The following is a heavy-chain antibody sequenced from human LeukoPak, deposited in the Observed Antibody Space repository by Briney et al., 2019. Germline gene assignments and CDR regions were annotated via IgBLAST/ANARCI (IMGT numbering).Heavy chain of an antibody. J-gene: IGHJ3*01. Sequence: PGGSLRLSCAASGFTFSGYGMHWVRQAPGKGLEWVAVIWYDGSNKYYADSVKGRFTFSRDDSKNTLYLQMNNLKTEDTAVYYCVKDQFSRNGIYDPFDEWGQGTMVTVS. CDR3: VKDQFSRNGIYDPFDE. CDR1: GFTFSGYG. CDR2: IWYDGSNK. V-gene: IGHV3-33*06. D-gene: IGHD2-8*01.